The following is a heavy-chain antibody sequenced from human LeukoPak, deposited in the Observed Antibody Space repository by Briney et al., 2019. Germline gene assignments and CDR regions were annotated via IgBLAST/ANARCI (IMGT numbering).Heavy chain of an antibody. D-gene: IGHD3-22*01. CDR3: ARAGPYDSSAFDI. Sequence: GGSLRLSCAASEFIFSNNWMSWVRQAPGKGLEWVANIKQDGSEKYYVDSVKGRFTISRDNAKNSLYLQMNSLRAEDTAVYYCARAGPYDSSAFDIWGQGTMVTVSP. J-gene: IGHJ3*02. CDR2: IKQDGSEK. V-gene: IGHV3-7*01. CDR1: EFIFSNNW.